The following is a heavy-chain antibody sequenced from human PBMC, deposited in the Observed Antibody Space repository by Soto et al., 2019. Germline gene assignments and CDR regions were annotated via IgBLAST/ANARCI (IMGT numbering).Heavy chain of an antibody. J-gene: IGHJ5*02. D-gene: IGHD6-19*01. CDR1: EFTFSSYA. CDR3: AKDRGAGGRFSGIAVAGIPS. CDR2: ISGGGGNT. V-gene: IGHV3-23*01. Sequence: EVQLLESGGGLVQPGGSLRLSCAASEFTFSSYAMSWVRQTPGKGLEWVSGISGGGGNTYYADSVTGRFTISRDNSRNTLYLQMNSLRAADTAIYYCAKDRGAGGRFSGIAVAGIPSWGQGTLVTVSS.